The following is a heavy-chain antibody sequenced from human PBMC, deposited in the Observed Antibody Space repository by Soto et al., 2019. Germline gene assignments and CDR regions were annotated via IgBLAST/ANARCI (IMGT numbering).Heavy chain of an antibody. Sequence: PGGSLRLSCAASGFTFSSYSMNWVRQAPGKGLEWVSSISSSSSYIYYADSVKGRFTISRDNAKNSLYLQMNSLRAEDTAVYYCARAPDIVVVVAAPNYAFDIWGQGTMVTVSS. CDR2: ISSSSSYI. V-gene: IGHV3-21*01. J-gene: IGHJ3*02. CDR1: GFTFSSYS. CDR3: ARAPDIVVVVAAPNYAFDI. D-gene: IGHD2-15*01.